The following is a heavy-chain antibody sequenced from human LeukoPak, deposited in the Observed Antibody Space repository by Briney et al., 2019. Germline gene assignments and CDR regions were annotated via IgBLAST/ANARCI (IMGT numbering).Heavy chain of an antibody. CDR1: GYTFTSYD. CDR2: MNPNSGNT. D-gene: IGHD2-15*01. V-gene: IGHV1-8*01. J-gene: IGHJ5*02. CDR3: AKKYCSGGSCYSNWFDP. Sequence: ASVKVSCKASGYTFTSYDINWVRQATGQGLEWMGWMNPNSGNTGYAQKFQGRVTMTRNTSISTAYMELRSLRSDDTAVYYCAKKYCSGGSCYSNWFDPWGQGTLVTVSS.